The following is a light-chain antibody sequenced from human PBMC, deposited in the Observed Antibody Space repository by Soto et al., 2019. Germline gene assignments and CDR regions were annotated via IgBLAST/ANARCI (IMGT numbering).Light chain of an antibody. V-gene: IGKV1D-12*01. Sequence: IQMTQSPSSMSASVGDRVTITCRASQNIDRWLAWYQKKPGQVPKLLIWATSTLENGVPSRFSGSGSGTDFTLSINSLQPEDFATYYCHQAHTFPHPFGPVTMEDI. CDR1: QNIDRW. CDR2: ATS. J-gene: IGKJ3*01. CDR3: HQAHTFPHP.